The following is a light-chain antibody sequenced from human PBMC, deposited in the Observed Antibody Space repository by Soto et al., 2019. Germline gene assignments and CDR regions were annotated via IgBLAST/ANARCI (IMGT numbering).Light chain of an antibody. CDR2: DVS. CDR1: SSDVGGYNY. CDR3: CSYAGSYRV. Sequence: QSVLTQPRSVSGSPGQSVTISCTGNSSDVGGYNYVSWYQQHPGKAPKLMIYDVSKRPSGVPDRFSGSKSGNTASLTISGLQAEDEADYYCCSYAGSYRVFGTGTKVTVL. V-gene: IGLV2-11*01. J-gene: IGLJ1*01.